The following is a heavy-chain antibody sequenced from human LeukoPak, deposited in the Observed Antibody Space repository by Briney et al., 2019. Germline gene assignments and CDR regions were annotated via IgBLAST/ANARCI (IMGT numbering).Heavy chain of an antibody. V-gene: IGHV3-21*01. CDR2: ISFSSIYM. Sequence: GGSLRLSCAASGFTFSSYSMSWVRQAPGKGLEWVSSISFSSIYMYYADSVKGRFTISRDDAKNSLYLQMNSLRAEDTAVYYCARANTKGYTYGNFDSWGQGTLVTVSS. J-gene: IGHJ4*02. D-gene: IGHD5-18*01. CDR1: GFTFSSYS. CDR3: ARANTKGYTYGNFDS.